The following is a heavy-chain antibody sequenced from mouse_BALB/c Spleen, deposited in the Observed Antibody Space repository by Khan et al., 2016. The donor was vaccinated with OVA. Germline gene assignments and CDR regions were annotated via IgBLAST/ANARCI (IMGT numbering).Heavy chain of an antibody. CDR1: GYTFTSYT. J-gene: IGHJ3*01. D-gene: IGHD2-14*01. Sequence: QVQLKQSGAELARPGASVKMSCKASGYTFTSYTIHWIKESPGQGLEWIGYINPSNGYTNYNQKFKDKATLTTDKSSTTAYLQLNSLTSDDSAVYNCVRDGAYHRNDGWFAYWGQGTLVTVSA. V-gene: IGHV1-4*01. CDR3: VRDGAYHRNDGWFAY. CDR2: INPSNGYT.